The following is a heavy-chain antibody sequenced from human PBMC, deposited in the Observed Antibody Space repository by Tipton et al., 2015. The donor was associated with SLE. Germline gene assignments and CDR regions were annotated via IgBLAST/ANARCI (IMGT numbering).Heavy chain of an antibody. J-gene: IGHJ5*02. V-gene: IGHV4-59*01. D-gene: IGHD3-10*01. Sequence: TLSLTCTVSGDSMSSYYWTWIRQPPGKGPEWIGYIYYSGSTNYNPSLKSRVTISVDTSKNQFSLKLSSVTAADTAVYYCARVTYDYYGSGSPRLYWFDPWGQGTLVTVSS. CDR1: GDSMSSYY. CDR3: ARVTYDYYGSGSPRLYWFDP. CDR2: IYYSGST.